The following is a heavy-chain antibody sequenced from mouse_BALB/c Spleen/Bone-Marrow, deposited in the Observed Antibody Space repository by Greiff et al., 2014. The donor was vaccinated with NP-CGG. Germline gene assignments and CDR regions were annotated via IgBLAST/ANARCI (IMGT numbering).Heavy chain of an antibody. J-gene: IGHJ2*01. CDR1: GFSFNSYG. CDR2: ITNGGNYT. V-gene: IGHV5-9-2*01. CDR3: VRNYYGYDGYSDY. D-gene: IGHD2-2*01. Sequence: EVQLQESGGGLVKPGGSLKLSCTASGFSFNSYGMSWVRQTPEKRLEWVATITNGGNYTYYPDSVKGRFTISRDNVKNNLYLQMRSLRSEDTALYYCVRNYYGYDGYSDYWGQGTTLTVSS.